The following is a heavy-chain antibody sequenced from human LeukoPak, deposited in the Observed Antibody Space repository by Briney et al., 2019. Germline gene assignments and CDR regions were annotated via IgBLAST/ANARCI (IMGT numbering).Heavy chain of an antibody. CDR3: ASGSGYLGGFDY. CDR2: IYYSGST. Sequence: SETLSLTCAVSAGSISSGGYSWGWIRQPPGKGLEWIGCIYYSGSTYYNPSLKSRVTISVDTYKNQFSLKLSSVTAADTAVYYCASGSGYLGGFDYWGQGTLVTVSS. V-gene: IGHV4-30-4*07. D-gene: IGHD5-12*01. CDR1: AGSISSGGYS. J-gene: IGHJ4*02.